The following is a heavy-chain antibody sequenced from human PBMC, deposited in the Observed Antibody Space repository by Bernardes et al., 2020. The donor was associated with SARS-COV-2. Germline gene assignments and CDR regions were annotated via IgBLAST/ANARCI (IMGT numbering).Heavy chain of an antibody. CDR2: INSDGKT. V-gene: IGHV3-74*03. CDR3: GRDKRETSALYYYGMKV. D-gene: IGHD1-26*01. J-gene: IGHJ6*02. CDR1: GFTFSRYW. Sequence: GGSLRLSCAASGFTFSRYWMHWVRQTPGKGLVWVSRINSDGKTMYADSVKGRFTISRDNTKNTLYLQMNSLTAEDTAVYFCGRDKRETSALYYYGMKVWGRGTTVTESS.